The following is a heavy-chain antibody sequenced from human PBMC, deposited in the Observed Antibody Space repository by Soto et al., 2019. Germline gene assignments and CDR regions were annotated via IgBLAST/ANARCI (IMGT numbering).Heavy chain of an antibody. CDR2: ISYDGSNK. Sequence: RVRQDPGNGLESVAVISYDGSNKDYADSVKGRFTISRDNSKNTLYLQMNSLRAEDTAVYYCARVGMTTVTTYFD. D-gene: IGHD4-17*01. V-gene: IGHV3-30*03. J-gene: IGHJ2*01. CDR3: ARVGMTTVTTYFD.